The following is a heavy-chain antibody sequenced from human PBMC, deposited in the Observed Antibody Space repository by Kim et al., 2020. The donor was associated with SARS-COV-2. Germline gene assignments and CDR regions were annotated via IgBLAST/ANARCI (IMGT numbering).Heavy chain of an antibody. Sequence: GGSLRLSCAASGFTLSRYEMNWVRQAPGKGLEWVSHIDLSGRTIYYADSVKGRFTISRDNAKNSLFLQMDSLRAEDTAMYYCARDDYGGNCFVDGLDMWGRGTMVIVPS. CDR1: GFTLSRYE. J-gene: IGHJ3*02. CDR3: ARDDYGGNCFVDGLDM. CDR2: IDLSGRTI. D-gene: IGHD2-15*01. V-gene: IGHV3-48*03.